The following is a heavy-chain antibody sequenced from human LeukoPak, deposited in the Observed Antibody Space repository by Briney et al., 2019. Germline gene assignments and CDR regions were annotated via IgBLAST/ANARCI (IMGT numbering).Heavy chain of an antibody. V-gene: IGHV3-7*03. J-gene: IGHJ6*02. D-gene: IGHD2-2*01. CDR1: GFTFSSYW. CDR2: IKQDGSEK. Sequence: HPGGSLRLSCAASGFTFSSYWMSWVRQAPGKGLEWVANIKQDGSEKYYVDSVKGRFTISRDNAKNSLYLQMNSLRAEDTALYYCAKDSGCSSTSCFLGVDVWGQGTTVTVSS. CDR3: AKDSGCSSTSCFLGVDV.